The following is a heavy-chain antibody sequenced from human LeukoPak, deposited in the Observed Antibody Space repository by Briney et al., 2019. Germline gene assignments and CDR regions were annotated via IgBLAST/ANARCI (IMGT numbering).Heavy chain of an antibody. CDR2: IYYSGST. D-gene: IGHD3-22*01. Sequence: SETLSLTCTVSGGSISSSSYYWGWIRQPPGKGLEWIGSIYYSGSTYYNPSLKSRVTISVDTSKNQFSLKLSSVTAADTAVYYCARDQGGYYDRGMYYFDYWGQGTLVTVSS. V-gene: IGHV4-39*02. CDR1: GGSISSSSYY. J-gene: IGHJ4*02. CDR3: ARDQGGYYDRGMYYFDY.